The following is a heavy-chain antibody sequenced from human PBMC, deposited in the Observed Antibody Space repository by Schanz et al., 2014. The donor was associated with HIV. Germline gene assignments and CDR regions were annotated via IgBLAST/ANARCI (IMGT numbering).Heavy chain of an antibody. CDR3: AKSRGDSWPYGMDV. V-gene: IGHV3-23*04. CDR1: GFTFSNYA. Sequence: VQLVESGGGVVQPGMSLTLSCAASGFTFSNYAMSWVRQAPGKGLEWVSGISDTGVRTNYADSVKGRLTISRDNSENTLYLQMNSLRAEDTAVYYCAKSRGDSWPYGMDVWGQGTTVTVSS. CDR2: ISDTGVRT. J-gene: IGHJ6*02. D-gene: IGHD4-17*01.